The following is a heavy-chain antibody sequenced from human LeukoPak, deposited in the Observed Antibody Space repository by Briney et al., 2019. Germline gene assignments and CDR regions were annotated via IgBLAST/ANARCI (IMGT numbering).Heavy chain of an antibody. V-gene: IGHV4-4*07. D-gene: IGHD2-2*02. Sequence: PSETPSLTCTVSGGSISSYYWSWIRQPAGKGLEWIGRIYTSGSTNYNPSLKSRVTMSVDTSKNQFSLKLSSVTAADTAVYYCARGNIVVVPAAIQDYYYYYMDVWGKGTTVTVSS. CDR3: ARGNIVVVPAAIQDYYYYYMDV. CDR1: GGSISSYY. CDR2: IYTSGST. J-gene: IGHJ6*03.